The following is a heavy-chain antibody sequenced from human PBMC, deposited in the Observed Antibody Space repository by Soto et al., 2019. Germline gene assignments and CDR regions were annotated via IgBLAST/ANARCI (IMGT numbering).Heavy chain of an antibody. Sequence: QAQLVESGGGLVKPGGSLRLSCAASGFTFSDYYMSWIRQPPGKGLEWLSYISTSGTYTNYADSVKGRFTISRDNAKNSLYRQMNSLRAEDTAVYYCARYDVSYYGVDVWGQGTTVIVSS. CDR1: GFTFSDYY. CDR3: ARYDVSYYGVDV. J-gene: IGHJ6*02. D-gene: IGHD3-3*01. CDR2: ISTSGTYT. V-gene: IGHV3-11*05.